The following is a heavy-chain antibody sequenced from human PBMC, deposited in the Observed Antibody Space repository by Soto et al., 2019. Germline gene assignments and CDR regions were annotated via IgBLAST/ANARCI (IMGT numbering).Heavy chain of an antibody. D-gene: IGHD3-22*01. CDR3: ARQIYDSDTGPNFQYYFDS. Sequence: PGESMKISCKGSGYSFAGYWISWVRQKPGKGLEWMGRIDPSDSQTYYSPSFRGHVTISATKSITTVFLQWSSLRASDTAMYYCARQIYDSDTGPNFQYYFDSWGQGTPVTVSS. V-gene: IGHV5-10-1*01. J-gene: IGHJ4*02. CDR1: GYSFAGYW. CDR2: IDPSDSQT.